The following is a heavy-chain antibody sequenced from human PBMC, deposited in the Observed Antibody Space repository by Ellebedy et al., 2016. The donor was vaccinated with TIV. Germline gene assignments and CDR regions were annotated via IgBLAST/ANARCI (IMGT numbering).Heavy chain of an antibody. CDR1: GGSISSGGYS. V-gene: IGHV4-30-2*01. CDR2: IYHSGST. D-gene: IGHD2-21*02. J-gene: IGHJ6*02. Sequence: MPSETLSLTCAVSGGSISSGGYSWSWIRQPPGKGLEWIGYIYHSGSTYYNPSLKSRVTISVDRSKNQFSLKLSSVTAADTAVYYCARSSVTATGTADVWGQGTTVTVSS. CDR3: ARSSVTATGTADV.